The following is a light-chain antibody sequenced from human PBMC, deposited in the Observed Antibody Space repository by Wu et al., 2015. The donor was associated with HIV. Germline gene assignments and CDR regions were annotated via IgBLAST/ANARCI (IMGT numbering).Light chain of an antibody. V-gene: IGKV3-20*01. CDR2: DAS. CDR3: QQYGSSPLT. Sequence: DIVLTQSPGTLSLSPGERVTLSCRASQTVHSNYLAWYQQKPGQAPRLLMYDASSRATGIPDRFGGSGSGTDFTLTINRLEPVDSAVYYCQQYGSSPLTFGGGPRWRS. J-gene: IGKJ4*01. CDR1: QTVHSNY.